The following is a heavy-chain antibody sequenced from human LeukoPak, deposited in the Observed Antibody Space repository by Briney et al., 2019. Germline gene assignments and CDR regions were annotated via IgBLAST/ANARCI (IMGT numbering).Heavy chain of an antibody. V-gene: IGHV1-46*01. CDR3: AREDIVVVPAAKAMDAFDI. D-gene: IGHD2-2*01. CDR1: GYTFTSYY. Sequence: ASVKVSCKASGYTFTSYYMHWVRQASGQGLEWMGIINPSGGSTNYAQKFQGRVTMTRDMSTSTVYMELSSLRSEDTAVYYCAREDIVVVPAAKAMDAFDIWGQGTMVTVSS. CDR2: INPSGGST. J-gene: IGHJ3*02.